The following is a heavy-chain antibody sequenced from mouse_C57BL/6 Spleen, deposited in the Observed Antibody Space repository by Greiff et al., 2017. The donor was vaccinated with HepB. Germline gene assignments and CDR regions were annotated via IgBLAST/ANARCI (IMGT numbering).Heavy chain of an antibody. CDR1: GYSFTDYN. CDR3: ARCYDGYYVGYAMDY. CDR2: INPNYGTT. V-gene: IGHV1-39*01. D-gene: IGHD2-3*01. Sequence: LVEPGASVKISCKASGYSFTDYNMNWVKQSNGKSLEWIGVINPNYGTTSYNQKFKGKATLTVDQSSSTAYMQLNSLTSEDSAVYYCARCYDGYYVGYAMDYWGQGTSVTVSS. J-gene: IGHJ4*01.